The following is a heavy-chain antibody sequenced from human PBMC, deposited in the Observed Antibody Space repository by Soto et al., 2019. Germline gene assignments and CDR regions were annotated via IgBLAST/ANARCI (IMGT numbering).Heavy chain of an antibody. CDR2: TYYRSKWYN. J-gene: IGHJ5*02. Sequence: SQTLSLTCAISGDSVSSNSAAWNWIRQSPSRGLEWLGRTYYRSKWYNDYAVSVKSRITINPDTSKNQFSLQLNSVTPEDTAVYYCAREYYYDSSGYYYPWFDPWGQGTLVTVSS. V-gene: IGHV6-1*01. D-gene: IGHD3-22*01. CDR1: GDSVSSNSAA. CDR3: AREYYYDSSGYYYPWFDP.